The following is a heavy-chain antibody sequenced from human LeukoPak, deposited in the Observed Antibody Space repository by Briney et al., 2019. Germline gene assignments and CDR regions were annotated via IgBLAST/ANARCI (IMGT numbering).Heavy chain of an antibody. CDR1: GGSISSYY. CDR2: IYYSGST. D-gene: IGHD3-10*01. J-gene: IGHJ5*02. Sequence: SETLSLTCTVSGGSISSYYWSWIRQPPGKGLEWIGYIYYSGSTNYNPSLKSRVTISVETSKNQFSLKLSSVTAADTAVYYCARDRGNYYGSGSYYDWFDPWGQGTLVTVSS. CDR3: ARDRGNYYGSGSYYDWFDP. V-gene: IGHV4-59*01.